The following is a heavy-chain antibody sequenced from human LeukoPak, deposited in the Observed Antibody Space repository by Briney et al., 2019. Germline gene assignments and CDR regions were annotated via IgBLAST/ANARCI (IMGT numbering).Heavy chain of an antibody. Sequence: SETLSLTCSVSGDSIGSYYWTWIRQSPGKGLEWIGYIFYSGSANYSPSLKSRVTISVDTSNNQFSLQLRSVTAADTAIYYCARGRARDGSYPWLNSWGQGTLVTVSS. CDR3: ARGRARDGSYPWLNS. V-gene: IGHV4-59*01. J-gene: IGHJ5*01. CDR1: GDSIGSYY. D-gene: IGHD3-16*02. CDR2: IFYSGSA.